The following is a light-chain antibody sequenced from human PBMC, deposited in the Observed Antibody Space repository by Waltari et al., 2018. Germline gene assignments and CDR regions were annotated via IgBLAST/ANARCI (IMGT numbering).Light chain of an antibody. J-gene: IGKJ1*01. V-gene: IGKV1-9*01. CDR3: QQGYSYPWT. Sequence: DIKLTRFQSPVSVSVGDTVANTCQASQDIGNNLNWYQQKPGKAPELLICRASTLQSGIPSRFSGSGSGTDFTLTISSLQPEDFATYYCQQGYSYPWTFGQGTKVEIK. CDR2: RAS. CDR1: QDIGNN.